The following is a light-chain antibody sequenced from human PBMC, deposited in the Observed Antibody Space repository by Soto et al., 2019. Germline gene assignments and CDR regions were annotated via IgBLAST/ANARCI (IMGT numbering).Light chain of an antibody. CDR1: SSDVGSYNL. J-gene: IGLJ1*01. CDR2: EVS. V-gene: IGLV2-14*02. Sequence: QSALTQPASVSGSPGQSITISCTGTSSDVGSYNLVSWYQQYPGKAPKLMIYEVSYRPSGVSNRFPGSKSGNTASLTISGLQAEDEADYYCSSFTTSSTRVFGTGTKVTVL. CDR3: SSFTTSSTRV.